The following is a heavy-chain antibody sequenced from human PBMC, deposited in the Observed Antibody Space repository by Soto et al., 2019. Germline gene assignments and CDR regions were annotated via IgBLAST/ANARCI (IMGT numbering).Heavy chain of an antibody. D-gene: IGHD3-9*01. CDR1: GYTFTGYY. J-gene: IGHJ6*03. CDR3: ARGVVHYDILTGQYYYYYMDV. V-gene: IGHV1-2*04. CDR2: INPNSGGT. Sequence: ASVKVSCKASGYTFTGYYMHWVRQAPGQGLEWMGWINPNSGGTNYAQKFQGWVTMTRDTSISTAYMELSRLRSDDTAVYYCARGVVHYDILTGQYYYYYMDVWGKGTTVTVSS.